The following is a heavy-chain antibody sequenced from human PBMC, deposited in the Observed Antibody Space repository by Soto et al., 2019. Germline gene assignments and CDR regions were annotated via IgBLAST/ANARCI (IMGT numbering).Heavy chain of an antibody. J-gene: IGHJ4*02. Sequence: EVQLVESGGGLVQPGGSLRLSCAVSGFTFSSHAMNWVRQAPGKGLEWVAYIHSIRSIIYYADSVKGRFTISRDNAKNSLYLQMDSLIDEDTAVYYCARCARNADYDYWGQGTLVNVSS. CDR1: GFTFSSHA. CDR3: ARCARNADYDY. D-gene: IGHD3-16*01. CDR2: IHSIRSII. V-gene: IGHV3-48*02.